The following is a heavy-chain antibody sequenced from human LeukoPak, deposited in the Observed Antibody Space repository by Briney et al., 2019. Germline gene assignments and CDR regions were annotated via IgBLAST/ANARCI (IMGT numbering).Heavy chain of an antibody. V-gene: IGHV1-2*02. Sequence: GASVKVSCKASGYTFTGYYMHWVRQAPGQGLEWMGWINPNSGGTNYAQKFQGRVTMTRDTSISTAYMELSRLRSEDTAVYYCAREFFYSSGTKSNRVDYWGQGTLVTVSS. J-gene: IGHJ4*02. CDR3: AREFFYSSGTKSNRVDY. CDR2: INPNSGGT. CDR1: GYTFTGYY. D-gene: IGHD6-19*01.